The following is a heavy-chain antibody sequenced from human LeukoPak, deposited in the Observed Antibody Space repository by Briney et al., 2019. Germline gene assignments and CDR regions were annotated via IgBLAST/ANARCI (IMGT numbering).Heavy chain of an antibody. CDR2: VRNKANSYTT. J-gene: IGHJ4*02. Sequence: GGSLRLSCAASGFTFSSYAMNWVRQAPGKGLEWVGRVRNKANSYTTEYAASVKGRFTISRDDSKNSVYLAMNSLKTEDTAIYYCARDHGDFDYWGQGTLVTVSS. V-gene: IGHV3-72*01. CDR3: ARDHGDFDY. CDR1: GFTFSSYA. D-gene: IGHD4-17*01.